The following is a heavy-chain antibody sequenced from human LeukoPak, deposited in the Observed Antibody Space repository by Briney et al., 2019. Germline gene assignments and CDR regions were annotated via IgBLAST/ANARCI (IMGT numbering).Heavy chain of an antibody. Sequence: GGSLRLSCAAPGFTFSSYGMHWVRQAPGKGLEWVAVISYDGSNKYYADSVKGRFTISRDNSKNTLYLQMNSLRAEDTAVYYCATYYYGSGSYYNRNWFDPWGQGTLVTVSS. CDR3: ATYYYGSGSYYNRNWFDP. CDR2: ISYDGSNK. J-gene: IGHJ5*02. V-gene: IGHV3-30*03. CDR1: GFTFSSYG. D-gene: IGHD3-10*01.